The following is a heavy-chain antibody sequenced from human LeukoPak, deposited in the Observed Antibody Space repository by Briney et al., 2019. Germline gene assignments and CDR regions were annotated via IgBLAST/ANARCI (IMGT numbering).Heavy chain of an antibody. J-gene: IGHJ1*01. CDR2: IYPGDSGT. CDR1: GYSFTSYW. CDR3: ARPYCSGGSCFEYFQH. D-gene: IGHD2-15*01. V-gene: IGHV5-51*01. Sequence: GESLKISCKGSGYSFTSYWIGWVRQMPGKGLERVGIIYPGDSGTRYSPSFQGQVTISADKSISTAYLQWSSLKASDTAMYYCARPYCSGGSCFEYFQHWGQGTLVTVSS.